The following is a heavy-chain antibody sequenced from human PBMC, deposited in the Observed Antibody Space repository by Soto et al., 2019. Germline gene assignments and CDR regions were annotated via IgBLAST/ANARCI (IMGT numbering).Heavy chain of an antibody. V-gene: IGHV3-21*01. CDR2: ISSSGNYM. CDR1: GFTFSNYG. D-gene: IGHD2-2*01. Sequence: EVQLVESGGGLVKPGGSLRLSCAASGFTFSNYGMNWVRQAPGKGLEWVASISSSGNYMYYADSVKGRFTISRDNAKNSMYLQMNSMSAEDTAVYYCARDWSSTSCYGGHFDYWGQGTLVTVSS. J-gene: IGHJ4*02. CDR3: ARDWSSTSCYGGHFDY.